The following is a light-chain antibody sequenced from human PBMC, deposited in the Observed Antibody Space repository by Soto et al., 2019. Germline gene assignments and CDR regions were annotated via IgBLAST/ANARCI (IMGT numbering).Light chain of an antibody. V-gene: IGLV2-14*01. J-gene: IGLJ1*01. CDR3: SSYTSSNTRQIV. CDR2: DVS. Sequence: QSALTQPASVSGSPGQSITISCTGTSSDVGDYNFVSWYQQHPGKAPKLMIYDVSDRPSGVSNRFSGSKSGNTAYLTISGLQAEDEADYYCSSYTSSNTRQIVFGTGTKVTVL. CDR1: SSDVGDYNF.